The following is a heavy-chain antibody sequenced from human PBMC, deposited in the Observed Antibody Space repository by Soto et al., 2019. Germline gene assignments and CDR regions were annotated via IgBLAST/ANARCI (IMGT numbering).Heavy chain of an antibody. V-gene: IGHV3-23*01. CDR1: GFTFGNYA. CDR3: AKKGLGSLATYCSTGDCHYAFDI. Sequence: EVQLLESGGGLLQPGGSLRLSCAASGFTFGNYAMIGVRQAPGKGLEWVSTISGGGDGTYYADSVRGRFTISRENSRNTVYLQMNSLRAEDTAVYYCAKKGLGSLATYCSTGDCHYAFDIWGQGTMVTVSS. D-gene: IGHD2-15*01. J-gene: IGHJ3*02. CDR2: ISGGGDGT.